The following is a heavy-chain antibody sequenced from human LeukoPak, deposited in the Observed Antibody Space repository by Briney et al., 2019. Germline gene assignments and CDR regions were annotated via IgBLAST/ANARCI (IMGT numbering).Heavy chain of an antibody. CDR1: GYTFDSYG. CDR2: ITAYKGNM. J-gene: IGHJ4*02. D-gene: IGHD5-12*01. V-gene: IGHV1-18*01. Sequence: ASVNVSCKASGYTFDSYGISWVRQAPGQGLEWMGWITAYKGNMKYAQKLQGRVTMTTDTSTSTVYMELRSLRSDDTAVYYCARGGATTAIDYWGQGTLVTVSS. CDR3: ARGGATTAIDY.